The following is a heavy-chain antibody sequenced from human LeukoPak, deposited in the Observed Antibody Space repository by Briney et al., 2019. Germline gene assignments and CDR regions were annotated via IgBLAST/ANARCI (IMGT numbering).Heavy chain of an antibody. CDR3: ARALPTGYGSGSFRDC. D-gene: IGHD3-10*01. Sequence: PGGSLRLSCAASGFTFSSYWMSCVRQAPGQGLEWVANIKQDGSEKYYVDSVKGRFTISRDNAKNSLYLQMNSLRAEDTAVYYCARALPTGYGSGSFRDCWGQGTLVTVSS. J-gene: IGHJ4*02. V-gene: IGHV3-7*05. CDR1: GFTFSSYW. CDR2: IKQDGSEK.